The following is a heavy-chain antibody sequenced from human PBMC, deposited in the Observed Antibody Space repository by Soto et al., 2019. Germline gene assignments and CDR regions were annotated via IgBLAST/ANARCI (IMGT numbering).Heavy chain of an antibody. D-gene: IGHD2-2*02. CDR1: GFTFSSYW. CDR3: ARDEEGIVVVPAAIPPDYYYYYYMDV. J-gene: IGHJ6*03. Sequence: GGSLRLSCAASGFTFSSYWMSWVRQAPGKGLEWVANIKQDGSEKYYVDSVKGRFTISRDNAKNSLYLQMNSLRAEDTAVYYCARDEEGIVVVPAAIPPDYYYYYYMDVWGKGTTVTVSS. CDR2: IKQDGSEK. V-gene: IGHV3-7*01.